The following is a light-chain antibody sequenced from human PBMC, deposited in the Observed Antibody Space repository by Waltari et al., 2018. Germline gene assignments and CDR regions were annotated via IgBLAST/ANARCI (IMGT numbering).Light chain of an antibody. J-gene: IGKJ1*01. V-gene: IGKV2-30*02. Sequence: DVVMTQSPLSLPVTLGQPASISCKSSQRLVHSDGNTYLTWFHQRPGQSPRRLIYKVSNRYSGVPDRFSGSGSGTDFTLEISRVEAEDVGIYYCLQSIHWPWTFGQGTKVDIK. CDR2: KVS. CDR3: LQSIHWPWT. CDR1: QRLVHSDGNTY.